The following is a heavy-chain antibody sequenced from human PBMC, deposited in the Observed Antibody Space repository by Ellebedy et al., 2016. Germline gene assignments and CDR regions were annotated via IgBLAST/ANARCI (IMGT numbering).Heavy chain of an antibody. CDR3: ARDGYNNGWYSPYFDS. V-gene: IGHV3-74*01. CDR1: GFTFSSYW. J-gene: IGHJ4*02. Sequence: GGSLRLSCAASGFTFSSYWMHWVRQAPGKGLVWVSYINSDGSSTTYADSVKGRFTISRDNARNSLYLQLNSLRVEDTAVYYCARDGYNNGWYSPYFDSWGQGTLVTVSS. D-gene: IGHD6-19*01. CDR2: INSDGSST.